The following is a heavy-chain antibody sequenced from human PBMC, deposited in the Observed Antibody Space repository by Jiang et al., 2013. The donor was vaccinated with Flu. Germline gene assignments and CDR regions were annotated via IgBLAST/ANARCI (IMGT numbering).Heavy chain of an antibody. J-gene: IGHJ5*02. CDR3: ARQPKPEECSGGSCYWFDP. CDR1: GYSFTSYW. CDR2: IYPGDSDT. Sequence: GAEVKKPGESLKISCKGSGYSFTSYWIGWVRQMPGKGLEWMGIIYPGDSDTRYSPSFQGQVTISADKSISTAYLQWSSLKASDTAMYYCARQPKPEECSGGSCYWFDPWGQGTLVTVSS. D-gene: IGHD2-15*01. V-gene: IGHV5-51*01.